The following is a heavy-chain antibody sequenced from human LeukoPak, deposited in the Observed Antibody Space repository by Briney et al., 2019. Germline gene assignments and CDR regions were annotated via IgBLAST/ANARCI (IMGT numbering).Heavy chain of an antibody. V-gene: IGHV4-4*07. D-gene: IGHD4-17*01. J-gene: IGHJ4*02. CDR1: GGSISSYY. CDR3: AGFPGLGYGDSWANYFDY. CDR2: IYTSGST. Sequence: SETLSLTCTVSGGSISSYYWSWIRQPAGKGLEWIGRIYTSGSTNYNPSLKSRVTMSVDTSKNQFSLELSSVTAADTAVYYCAGFPGLGYGDSWANYFDYWGQGTLVTVSS.